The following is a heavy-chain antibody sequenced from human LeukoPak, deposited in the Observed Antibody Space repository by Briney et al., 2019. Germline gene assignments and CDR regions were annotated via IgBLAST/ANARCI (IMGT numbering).Heavy chain of an antibody. J-gene: IGHJ6*02. CDR1: GFTFSSYA. CDR2: ISGSGGST. Sequence: GGSLRLSCAASGFTFSSYAMSWVRQAPGKGLEWVSAISGSGGSTYYADSVKGRFTISRDNSKNTLYLQMNSLRAEDTAVYYCAKDSPQRDYYYYGMDAWGQGTTVTVSS. CDR3: AKDSPQRDYYYYGMDA. V-gene: IGHV3-23*01.